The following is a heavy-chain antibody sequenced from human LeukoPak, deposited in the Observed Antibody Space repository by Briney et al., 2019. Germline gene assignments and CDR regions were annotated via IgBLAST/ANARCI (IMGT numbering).Heavy chain of an antibody. D-gene: IGHD1-1*01. Sequence: SETPSLACTVSCASINIHYWSWIRQHARKGLGWIGFIYTNGSTTYNPSLKSRVTMSGDTSKNQVSLTLNYVTAADTAVYYCARHWIEPTKTYSYCFDPWGKGTLVTVSS. J-gene: IGHJ5*02. CDR3: ARHWIEPTKTYSYCFDP. V-gene: IGHV4-4*09. CDR1: CASINIHY. CDR2: IYTNGST.